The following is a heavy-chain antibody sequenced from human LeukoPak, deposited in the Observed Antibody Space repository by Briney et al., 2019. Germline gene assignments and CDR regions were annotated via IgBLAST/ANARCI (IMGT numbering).Heavy chain of an antibody. J-gene: IGHJ4*02. V-gene: IGHV4-59*08. Sequence: PSETLSLTCTVSGVSISSSYWSWIRQPPGKGLEWIGYIYYSGSTNYNPSLKSRVTISVDTSKNQFSLKLSSVTAADTAVYYCARQRDYGDYAYFDYWGQGTLVTVSS. D-gene: IGHD4-17*01. CDR1: GVSISSSY. CDR2: IYYSGST. CDR3: ARQRDYGDYAYFDY.